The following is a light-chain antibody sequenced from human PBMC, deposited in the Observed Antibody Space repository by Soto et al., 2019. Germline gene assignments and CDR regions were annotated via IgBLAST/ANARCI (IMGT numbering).Light chain of an antibody. V-gene: IGKV1-27*01. CDR3: HSYNSIPRT. Sequence: DIQMAQSPSSLSASIGDRVTITCRASQGISEYLAWYQQRPGNAPNLLIYGASILQSGVPSRFSGSGSGTHFTRTISSPQPEDVATYYCHSYNSIPRTFGPGATVEIK. CDR1: QGISEY. CDR2: GAS. J-gene: IGKJ1*01.